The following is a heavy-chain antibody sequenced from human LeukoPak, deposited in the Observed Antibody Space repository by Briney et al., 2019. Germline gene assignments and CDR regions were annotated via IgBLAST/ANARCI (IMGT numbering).Heavy chain of an antibody. D-gene: IGHD3-22*01. J-gene: IGHJ4*02. V-gene: IGHV1-18*01. CDR1: GYTFTSYG. Sequence: ASLKVSCKASGYTFTSYGISWVRQAPGQGLEWIGWISAYNGNTNYAQRRQGRVTMTTGTSTRTAYMELRRLRSDDTDVYYCARVLQGANYYDSSGYSYYFDYWGQGTLVTVSS. CDR2: ISAYNGNT. CDR3: ARVLQGANYYDSSGYSYYFDY.